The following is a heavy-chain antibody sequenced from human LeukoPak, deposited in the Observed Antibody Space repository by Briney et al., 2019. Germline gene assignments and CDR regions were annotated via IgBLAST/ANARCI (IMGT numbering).Heavy chain of an antibody. D-gene: IGHD3-3*01. J-gene: IGHJ4*02. Sequence: ASVKVSCKASGYIFAGYYIHWIRQAPGLGLEWMGWIDPNTGDTNYARKFQARVTMTGDTTTSTAFMELSRLRSDDTAVYYCARSFWSGYFDLDFWGQGTLVTLSS. CDR2: IDPNTGDT. V-gene: IGHV1-2*02. CDR3: ARSFWSGYFDLDF. CDR1: GYIFAGYY.